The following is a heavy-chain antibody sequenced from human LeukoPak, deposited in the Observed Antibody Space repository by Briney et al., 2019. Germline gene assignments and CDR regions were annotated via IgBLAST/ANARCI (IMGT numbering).Heavy chain of an antibody. CDR2: IWYDGSNK. J-gene: IGHJ6*02. V-gene: IGHV3-33*01. Sequence: GGSLRLSCAASGFTFSSYGMHWVRQAPGKGLEWVAVIWYDGSNKYYADSVKGRFTISRDNSKNTLYLQMNSLRAGDTAVYYCARAPPYYDILTGYYTGYYYGMDVWGQGTTVTVSS. CDR3: ARAPPYYDILTGYYTGYYYGMDV. D-gene: IGHD3-9*01. CDR1: GFTFSSYG.